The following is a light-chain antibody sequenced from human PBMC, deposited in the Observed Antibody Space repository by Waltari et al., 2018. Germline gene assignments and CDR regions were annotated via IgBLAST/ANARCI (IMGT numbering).Light chain of an antibody. CDR2: GNS. J-gene: IGLJ3*02. CDR1: SSNIGAGYD. V-gene: IGLV1-40*01. CDR3: QSYDSSLSGSV. Sequence: QSVLTQPPSVSGAPGQRVTISCTGSSSNIGAGYDLYWYQQLPGTAPKLLIYGNSNRPSGVPDRFSGSKSGTSASLAITGLQAEDEADYYCQSYDSSLSGSVFGGGTKLTVL.